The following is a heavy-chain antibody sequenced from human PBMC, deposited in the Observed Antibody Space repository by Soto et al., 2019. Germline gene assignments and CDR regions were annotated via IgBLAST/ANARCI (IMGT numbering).Heavy chain of an antibody. D-gene: IGHD4-4*01. CDR3: ARDMSSSNYFLMWFDP. CDR1: GFSFSSYA. CDR2: ISHERINK. Sequence: QVRLVESGGGVVQPGRSLRLSCTASGFSFSSYAMYWFRQPPGKGLEWVAVISHERINKHYADSVKGRVTVSRDNSNHALDLRLNTRRGEETAMYYCARDMSSSNYFLMWFDPWCQGPLVTVSS. V-gene: IGHV3-30-3*01. J-gene: IGHJ5*02.